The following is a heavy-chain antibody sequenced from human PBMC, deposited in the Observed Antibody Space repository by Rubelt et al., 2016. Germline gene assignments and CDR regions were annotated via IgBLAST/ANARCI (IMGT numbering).Heavy chain of an antibody. J-gene: IGHJ4*02. V-gene: IGHV3-21*04. D-gene: IGHD1-26*01. Sequence: VESGGGLVQPGGSLRLSCAASGFTVSSNYMSWVRQPPGKGLEWVSSISSSSSYIYYADSVKGRFTISRDNSKNTLYMQMNSLRAEDTAVYYCAKDLAPRGVGSTYWGQGTLVTVSS. CDR2: ISSSSSYI. CDR1: GFTVSSNY. CDR3: AKDLAPRGVGSTY.